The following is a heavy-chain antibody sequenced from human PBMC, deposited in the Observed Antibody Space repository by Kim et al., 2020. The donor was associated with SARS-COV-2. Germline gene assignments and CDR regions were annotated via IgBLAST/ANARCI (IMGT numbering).Heavy chain of an antibody. D-gene: IGHD6-13*01. V-gene: IGHV4-34*01. Sequence: SETLSLTCAVYGGSFSGYYWSWIRQPPGKGLEWIGEINHSGSTNYNPSLKSRVTISVDTSKNQFSLKLSSVTAADTAVYYCARGRGGIAALGYWGQGTLV. CDR1: GGSFSGYY. J-gene: IGHJ4*02. CDR2: INHSGST. CDR3: ARGRGGIAALGY.